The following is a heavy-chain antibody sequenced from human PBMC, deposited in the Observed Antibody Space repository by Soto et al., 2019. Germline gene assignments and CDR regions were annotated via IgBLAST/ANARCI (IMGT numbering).Heavy chain of an antibody. J-gene: IGHJ6*02. CDR3: ARAGSADTIYYYYYGFDV. CDR1: GFNFSTYS. V-gene: IGHV3-48*02. CDR2: ISYSSSTI. Sequence: GGSLRLSCAASGFNFSTYSMNWVRQAPGKGLEWVSYISYSSSTIYYADSVKGRFTISRDNAKNSLYLQMDSLRDDDTAVYFCARAGSADTIYYYYYGFDVWGQGTTVTVSS.